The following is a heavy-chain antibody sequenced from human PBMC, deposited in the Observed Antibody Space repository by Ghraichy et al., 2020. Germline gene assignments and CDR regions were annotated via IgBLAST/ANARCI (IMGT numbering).Heavy chain of an antibody. V-gene: IGHV4-34*01. D-gene: IGHD5-12*01. CDR1: GGSFSGYY. J-gene: IGHJ4*02. Sequence: SETLSLTCAVYGGSFSGYYWSWIRQPPGKGLEWIGEINHSGSTNYNPSLKSRVTISVDTSKNQFSLKLSSVTAADTAVYYCARGRGIRGYSGSVFDYWGQGTLVTVSS. CDR2: INHSGST. CDR3: ARGRGIRGYSGSVFDY.